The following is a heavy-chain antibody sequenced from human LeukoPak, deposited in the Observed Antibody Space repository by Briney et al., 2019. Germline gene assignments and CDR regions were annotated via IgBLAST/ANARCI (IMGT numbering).Heavy chain of an antibody. V-gene: IGHV4-59*12. CDR3: ARAKEGTSLVLSFKYHYYFLDV. D-gene: IGHD2-2*01. J-gene: IGHJ6*04. CDR1: GDSLSNYY. Sequence: SGTLSLTCTVSGDSLSNYYWNWIRQAPGKGLEWIGYIFYSGGTNYNSSLKSRATISVDRSKNQFSLRLSSVTAADTAVYYCARAKEGTSLVLSFKYHYYFLDVWGIGTTVTVSS. CDR2: IFYSGGT.